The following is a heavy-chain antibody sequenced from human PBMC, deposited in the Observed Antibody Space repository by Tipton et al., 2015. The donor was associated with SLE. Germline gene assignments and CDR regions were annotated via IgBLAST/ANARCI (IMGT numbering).Heavy chain of an antibody. CDR1: GGSISSYY. Sequence: TLSLTCTVSGGSISSYYWSWIRQPPGKGLEWIGYISYSGDTRHNPSLQSRVTVSIDPSKNQFSLKLNSVTAADTAVYYCARSVARYFNSWGQGTLVTVSS. CDR2: ISYSGDT. J-gene: IGHJ4*02. D-gene: IGHD6-19*01. CDR3: ARSVARYFNS. V-gene: IGHV4-59*12.